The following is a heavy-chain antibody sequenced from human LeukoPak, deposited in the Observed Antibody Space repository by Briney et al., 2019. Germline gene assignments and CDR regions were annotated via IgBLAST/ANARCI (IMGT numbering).Heavy chain of an antibody. J-gene: IGHJ4*02. CDR3: ARVGRYCSSTSCYASFCDY. CDR1: GGSISSSSYY. Sequence: PSETLSLTCTVSGGSISSSSYYWGWIRQPPGKGLEWIGIIYYSGSTYYNPSLKSRVTISVDTSKNQFSLKLSSVTAADTAVYYCARVGRYCSSTSCYASFCDYWGQGTLVTVSS. V-gene: IGHV4-39*07. CDR2: IYYSGST. D-gene: IGHD2-2*01.